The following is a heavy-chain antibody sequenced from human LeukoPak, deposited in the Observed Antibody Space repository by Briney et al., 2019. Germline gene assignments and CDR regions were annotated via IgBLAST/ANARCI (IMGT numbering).Heavy chain of an antibody. CDR1: GFTFSSYA. J-gene: IGHJ4*02. CDR2: ISGSGGST. V-gene: IGHV3-23*01. D-gene: IGHD2-2*01. CDR3: ARDGGYCSSTSCSADSGYSYGPPNKSNDY. Sequence: PGGSLRLSCAASGFTFSSYAMSWVRQAPGKGLEWVSAISGSGGSTYYADSVKGRFTIFRDNSKNTLYLQMNSLRAEDTAVYYCARDGGYCSSTSCSADSGYSYGPPNKSNDYWGQGTLVTVSS.